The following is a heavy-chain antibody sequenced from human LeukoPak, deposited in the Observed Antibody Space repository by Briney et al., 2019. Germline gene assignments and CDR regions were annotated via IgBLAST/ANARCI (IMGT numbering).Heavy chain of an antibody. CDR3: ASYSSSSTLSSALDY. D-gene: IGHD6-6*01. J-gene: IGHJ4*02. CDR2: IKQDGSEK. Sequence: GGSLRLSCAASGFTFSNYAMSWVRQAPGKGLEWVANIKQDGSEKYYVDSVKGRFTISRDNAKNSLYLQMNSLRAEDTAVYYCASYSSSSTLSSALDYWGQGTLVTVSS. V-gene: IGHV3-7*01. CDR1: GFTFSNYA.